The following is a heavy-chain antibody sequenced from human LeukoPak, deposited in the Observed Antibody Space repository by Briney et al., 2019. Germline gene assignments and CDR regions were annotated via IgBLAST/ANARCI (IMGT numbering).Heavy chain of an antibody. CDR1: GYIFITYY. D-gene: IGHD3-22*01. CDR3: ARDPYYDKSGSGDYYYYMDV. V-gene: IGHV1-46*01. Sequence: ASVKVSCKASGYIFITYYIHWVRQAPGEGGEWMGIINPDGGRTSYAQKFQGGVTMTRDPSTSTVYMELSSLRSEDTAVYYCARDPYYDKSGSGDYYYYMDVWGEGTTVTVSS. CDR2: INPDGGRT. J-gene: IGHJ6*03.